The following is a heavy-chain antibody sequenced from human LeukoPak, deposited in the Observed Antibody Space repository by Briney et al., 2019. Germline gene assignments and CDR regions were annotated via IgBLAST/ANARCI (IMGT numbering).Heavy chain of an antibody. Sequence: ASVKVSCKASGYTFTSYYMHWVRQAPGQGLEWRAWSNPNNDDTRYAQNFEGSVTMTTDTSYSTAYMDLSRLISDDTAVYFWVRQGRPYYAYTSPILFDHGMDVWGQGTTVTVSS. CDR1: GYTFTSYY. V-gene: IGHV1-2*02. CDR3: VRQGRPYYAYTSPILFDHGMDV. D-gene: IGHD2-2*01. CDR2: SNPNNDDT. J-gene: IGHJ6*02.